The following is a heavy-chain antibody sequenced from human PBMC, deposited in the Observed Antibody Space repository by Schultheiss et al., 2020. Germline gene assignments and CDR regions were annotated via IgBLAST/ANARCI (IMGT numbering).Heavy chain of an antibody. CDR1: GYTFTSYG. J-gene: IGHJ4*02. CDR3: ARDEGQLLTFDY. CDR2: INPSGGST. D-gene: IGHD2-2*01. V-gene: IGHV1-46*01. Sequence: ASVKVSCKASGYTFTSYGISWVRQAPGQGLEWMGIINPSGGSTSYAQKFQGRVTMTRDTSTSTVYMELSSLRSEDTAVYYCARDEGQLLTFDYWGQGTLVTVSS.